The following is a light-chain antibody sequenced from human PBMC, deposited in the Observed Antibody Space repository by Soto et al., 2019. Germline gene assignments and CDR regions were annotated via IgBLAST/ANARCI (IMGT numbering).Light chain of an antibody. Sequence: EIVLTQSPGTLSLSPGAGATLXCXXXQSVSSSYLAWYQQKPGQAPRLLIYGASSRATGIPARFSGSGSGTDFTLTISSLEPEDFAVYYCQQRSNWPPWTFGQGTKVDIK. CDR1: QSVSSSY. J-gene: IGKJ1*01. V-gene: IGKV3D-20*02. CDR3: QQRSNWPPWT. CDR2: GAS.